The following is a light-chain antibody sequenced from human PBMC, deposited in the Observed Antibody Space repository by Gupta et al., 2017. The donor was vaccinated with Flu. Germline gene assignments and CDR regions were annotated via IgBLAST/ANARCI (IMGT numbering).Light chain of an antibody. V-gene: IGLV1-40*01. Sequence: QSVLTQPPSVSGAPGQRVTISCTGSSSNIGAGYDVHWYQQLPGRAPKVLIYGSSNRPSGVPDRFFGSKSGISASLAITGLQAEDEADYYCQSYDTSLSGWVLGGGTKVTAL. J-gene: IGLJ3*02. CDR1: SSNIGAGYD. CDR2: GSS. CDR3: QSYDTSLSGWV.